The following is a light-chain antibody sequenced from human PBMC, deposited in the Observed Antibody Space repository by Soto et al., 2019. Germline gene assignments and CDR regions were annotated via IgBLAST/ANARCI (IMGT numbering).Light chain of an antibody. CDR3: SSYTSSSSYV. V-gene: IGLV2-14*01. J-gene: IGLJ1*01. Sequence: QSALTQPASVSGSPGQSMTISCTGTSSDVGGYNYVSWYQQHPGKAPKLMIYDVSNRPSGVSNRFSGSKSCNTASLTISGLQAEDEADYYCSSYTSSSSYVFGTGTKLTVL. CDR1: SSDVGGYNY. CDR2: DVS.